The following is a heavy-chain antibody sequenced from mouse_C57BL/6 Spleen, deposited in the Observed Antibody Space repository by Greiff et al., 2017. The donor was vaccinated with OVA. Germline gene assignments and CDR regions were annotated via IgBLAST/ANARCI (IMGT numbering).Heavy chain of an antibody. CDR1: GFTFSDYG. CDR3: ARLPFAY. V-gene: IGHV5-17*01. J-gene: IGHJ3*01. Sequence: EVKLMESGGGLVKPGGSLKLSCAASGFTFSDYGMHWVRQAPEKGLEWVAYISSGSSTIYYADTVKGRFTISRDNAKNTLFLQMTSLRSEDTAMYYCARLPFAYWGQGTLVTVSA. CDR2: ISSGSSTI.